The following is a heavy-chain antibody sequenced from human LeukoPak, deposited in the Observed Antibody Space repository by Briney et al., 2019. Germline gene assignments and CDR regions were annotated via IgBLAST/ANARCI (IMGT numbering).Heavy chain of an antibody. CDR3: AKSLSDFWSTYQY. Sequence: GGSLRLSCAASGFTFSSYAMNWVRQAPGKGLEWVSSVTTSGGTYYAASVKGRFTISRDNSKNTLSLQMNSLRAEDTAVYYCAKSLSDFWSTYQYWGQGTLVTVSS. V-gene: IGHV3-23*01. CDR1: GFTFSSYA. CDR2: VTTSGGT. D-gene: IGHD3-3*01. J-gene: IGHJ4*02.